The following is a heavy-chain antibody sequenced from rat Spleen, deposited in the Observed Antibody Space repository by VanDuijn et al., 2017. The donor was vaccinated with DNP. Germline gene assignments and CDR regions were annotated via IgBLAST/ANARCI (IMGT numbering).Heavy chain of an antibody. CDR1: GFTFSDYN. Sequence: EVRLVESGGGLVQPGRSLKLSCAASGFTFSDYNMAWVRQAPKKGLEWVAYISYEGSRTYYRDSVKGRFTISRDNAKSTLYLQMDSLRSEDTATYYCATGVYGGYEDWFAYWGQGTLVTVSS. CDR2: ISYEGSRT. J-gene: IGHJ3*01. CDR3: ATGVYGGYEDWFAY. D-gene: IGHD1-11*01. V-gene: IGHV5S10*01.